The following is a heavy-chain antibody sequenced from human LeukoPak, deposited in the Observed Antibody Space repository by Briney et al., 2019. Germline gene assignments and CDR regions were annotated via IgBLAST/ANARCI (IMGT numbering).Heavy chain of an antibody. CDR1: GFIFYSYA. CDR3: TRGPGYVWGTYRADY. CDR2: ITSSGSST. V-gene: IGHV3-64*01. J-gene: IGHJ4*02. Sequence: GGSLRLSCAASGFIFYSYAMHWVRQAPGRGLEYVSAITSSGSSTFYANSVKGRFTISRDNSKNTLYLQMGSLRPDDMAVYYCTRGPGYVWGTYRADYWGQGILVTVSS. D-gene: IGHD3-16*02.